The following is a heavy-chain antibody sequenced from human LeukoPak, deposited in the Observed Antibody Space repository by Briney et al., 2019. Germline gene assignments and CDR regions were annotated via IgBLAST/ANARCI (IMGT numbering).Heavy chain of an antibody. V-gene: IGHV3-48*03. J-gene: IGHJ4*02. CDR1: GFIFSNYE. CDR3: ARRLRRNYFDY. Sequence: GGSLRLSCVASGFIFSNYEMNWVRQAPGKGLEWVSYISSSGGTIYYADSVKGRFSISRDNAENSVYLQMNSLRAEDTAVYYCARRLRRNYFDYWGQGTLVTVSS. D-gene: IGHD4-17*01. CDR2: ISSSGGTI.